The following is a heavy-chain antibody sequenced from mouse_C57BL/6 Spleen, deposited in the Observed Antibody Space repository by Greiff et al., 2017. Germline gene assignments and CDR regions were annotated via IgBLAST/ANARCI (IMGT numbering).Heavy chain of an antibody. J-gene: IGHJ3*01. CDR3: ASYSKFAY. CDR2: IWSGGSK. Sequence: VQLQQSGPGLVQPSQSLSITCTVSGFSLTSYGVHWVRQSPGKGLEWLGVIWSGGSKDYNAAFISRLSISKDNSKSQVFFKMNSLQADDTAIYYCASYSKFAYWGQGTLVTVSA. V-gene: IGHV2-2*01. D-gene: IGHD2-5*01. CDR1: GFSLTSYG.